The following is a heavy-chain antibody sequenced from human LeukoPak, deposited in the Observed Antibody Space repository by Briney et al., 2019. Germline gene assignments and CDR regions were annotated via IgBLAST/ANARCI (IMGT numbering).Heavy chain of an antibody. Sequence: ASVKVSCKASGYSFTTYSIHWVRQTPGQSLEWMGWINCDNGDTEYSQKFQGRVTFTRDTSASTAYMELSSLTSEDTAVYYCARYMAVSGLRSTKGYWGQGTLVTVSS. CDR3: ARYMAVSGLRSTKGY. J-gene: IGHJ4*02. V-gene: IGHV1-3*01. CDR2: INCDNGDT. D-gene: IGHD6-19*01. CDR1: GYSFTTYS.